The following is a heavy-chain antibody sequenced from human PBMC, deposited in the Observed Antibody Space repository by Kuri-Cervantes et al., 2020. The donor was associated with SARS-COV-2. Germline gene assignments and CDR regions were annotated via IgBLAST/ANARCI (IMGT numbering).Heavy chain of an antibody. Sequence: GESLKISCAASGFTFSSYAMHWVRQAPGKGLEWVGRFKSKTDGGTIVYAAPVKGRFTISRDDSKSMLYLQMSSLKIEDTAVYYCATGSTSGWYRRDFDYWGQGTLVTVSS. CDR3: ATGSTSGWYRRDFDY. V-gene: IGHV3-15*01. CDR1: GFTFSSYA. D-gene: IGHD6-19*01. CDR2: FKSKTDGGTI. J-gene: IGHJ4*02.